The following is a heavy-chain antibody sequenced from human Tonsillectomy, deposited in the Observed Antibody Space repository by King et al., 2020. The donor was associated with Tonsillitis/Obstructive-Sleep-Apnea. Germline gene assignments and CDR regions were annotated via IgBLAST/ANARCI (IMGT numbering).Heavy chain of an antibody. V-gene: IGHV3-48*02. CDR1: GFTFSSYS. J-gene: IGHJ4*02. D-gene: IGHD2-2*01. Sequence: VQLVESGGGLVQPGGSLRLSCAASGFTFSSYSMNWVRQAPGKGLEWVSYISSSNNTVYYADSVKGRFTISRDNAKNSLYLQMNSLIDEDTAVYYCARLRYCSRASCYEGFDYWGQGTLVTVSS. CDR3: ARLRYCSRASCYEGFDY. CDR2: ISSSNNTV.